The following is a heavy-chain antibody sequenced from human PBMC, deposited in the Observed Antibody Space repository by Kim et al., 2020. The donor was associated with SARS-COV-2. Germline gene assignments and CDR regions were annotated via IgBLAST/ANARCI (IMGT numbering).Heavy chain of an antibody. J-gene: IGHJ4*02. V-gene: IGHV4-59*01. CDR3: ARDREGSGSYGFDY. Sequence: NPSLKSRVTISVDTSKNQFSLKLSSVTAADTAVYYCARDREGSGSYGFDYWGQGTLVTVSS. D-gene: IGHD3-10*01.